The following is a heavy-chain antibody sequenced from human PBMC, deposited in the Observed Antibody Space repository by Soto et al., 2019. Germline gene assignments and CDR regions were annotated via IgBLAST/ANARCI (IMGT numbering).Heavy chain of an antibody. D-gene: IGHD2-15*01. V-gene: IGHV1-69*12. CDR1: EGTFSSYT. J-gene: IGHJ6*02. CDR3: ARVRYCRGNSCSHYSALDV. CDR2: IIPIFGAA. Sequence: QVQLVQSGAEVKKPGSSVKVSCKAPEGTFSSYTIIWVRQAPGQGLEWMGGIIPIFGAANYAQKFQGRVTITADESTSTDYMELSSLRSEDTAVYYCARVRYCRGNSCSHYSALDVWGQGTTVTVSS.